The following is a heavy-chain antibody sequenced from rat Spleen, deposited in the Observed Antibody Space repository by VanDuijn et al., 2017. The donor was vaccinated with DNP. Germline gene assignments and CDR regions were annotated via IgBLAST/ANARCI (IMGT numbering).Heavy chain of an antibody. D-gene: IGHD1-2*01. CDR2: IWGGGST. V-gene: IGHV2-15*01. J-gene: IGHJ2*01. CDR3: ARWHLYLSYFDY. CDR1: GFPLTSYY. Sequence: QVQLKETGPGLVQPTQTLSITCTVSGFPLTSYYIQWVRQTPGKGLEWIAAIWGGGSTDYNSALKSRPRISRDTSKSQVLLEMNSLQTEDTAMYFCARWHLYLSYFDYWGQGVMVTVSS.